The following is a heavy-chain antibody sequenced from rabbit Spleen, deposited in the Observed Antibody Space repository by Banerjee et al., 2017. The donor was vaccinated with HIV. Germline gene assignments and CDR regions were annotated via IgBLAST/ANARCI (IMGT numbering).Heavy chain of an antibody. J-gene: IGHJ6*01. Sequence: QALLVEAGGGLVQPGGSLTLSCKSSGFSLNNYWMSWVRQAPGKGLEWIACIDTGSSGFTYFATWAKGRFTISKTSSTTVTLQVTSLTAADTATYFCARDTSSSFSSYGMDLWGPGTLVTVS. V-gene: IGHV1S45*01. CDR3: ARDTSSSFSSYGMDL. D-gene: IGHD1-1*01. CDR1: GFSLNNYW. CDR2: IDTGSSGFT.